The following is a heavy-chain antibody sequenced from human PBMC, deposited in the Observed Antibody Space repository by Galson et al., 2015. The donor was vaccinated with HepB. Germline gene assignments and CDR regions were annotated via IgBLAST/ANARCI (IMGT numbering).Heavy chain of an antibody. J-gene: IGHJ6*02. CDR2: ISSRSTYI. CDR1: GFTFSSYT. Sequence: SLRLSCAASGFTFSSYTMNWVRQAPGKGLEWVSSISSRSTYIYYADSVKGRFTISRDSAKNSLILQMDSLRAEDTALYYCARTDCNTASCYLYGMDVWGQGTTVTVSS. D-gene: IGHD2-2*01. V-gene: IGHV3-21*06. CDR3: ARTDCNTASCYLYGMDV.